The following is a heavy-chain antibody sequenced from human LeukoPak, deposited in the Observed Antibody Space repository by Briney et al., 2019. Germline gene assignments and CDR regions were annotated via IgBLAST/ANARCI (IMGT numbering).Heavy chain of an antibody. Sequence: SETLSLTCTASGGSISSTSYYWGWIRQAPGKGLEWLASIYYSGATYYNPSPKSRLTVSGDTSNNRFSLELTSVTAADTAVYYCARQGLQQLLPGSNFWGEGALVTVPS. CDR3: ARQGLQQLLPGSNF. D-gene: IGHD6-13*01. V-gene: IGHV4-39*01. J-gene: IGHJ4*02. CDR2: IYYSGAT. CDR1: GGSISSTSYY.